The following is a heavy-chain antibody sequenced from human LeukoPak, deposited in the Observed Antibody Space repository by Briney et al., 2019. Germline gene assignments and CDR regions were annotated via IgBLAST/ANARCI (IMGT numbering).Heavy chain of an antibody. Sequence: ASVKVSCKASGYTFTSYGISWVRQAPGQGLEWMGWISAYNGNTNHAQKLQGRVTMTTDTSTSTAYMELRSLRSDDTAVYYCARDLGYYYGSGSQTLYYYYYGMDVWGQGTTVIVSS. J-gene: IGHJ6*02. D-gene: IGHD3-10*01. V-gene: IGHV1-18*01. CDR1: GYTFTSYG. CDR3: ARDLGYYYGSGSQTLYYYYYGMDV. CDR2: ISAYNGNT.